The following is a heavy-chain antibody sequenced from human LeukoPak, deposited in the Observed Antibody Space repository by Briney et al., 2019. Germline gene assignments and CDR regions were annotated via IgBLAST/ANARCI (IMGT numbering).Heavy chain of an antibody. D-gene: IGHD1-20*01. V-gene: IGHV6-1*01. CDR2: TYYRSKWLN. J-gene: IGHJ5*01. Sequence: SQTLSLTCAISWDSVSSSSAAWNWIRQSPSRGLEWLGRTYYRSKWLNDYSLSVKSRIRINTDTYKNQFSLQLNSVTHEETAVYNCERGYRWNPHTSWFDSWGEETLVTVSS. CDR3: ERGYRWNPHTSWFDS. CDR1: WDSVSSSSAA.